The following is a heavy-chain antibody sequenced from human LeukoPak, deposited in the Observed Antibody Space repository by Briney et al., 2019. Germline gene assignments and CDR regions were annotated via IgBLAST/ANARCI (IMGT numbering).Heavy chain of an antibody. J-gene: IGHJ6*04. V-gene: IGHV3-21*01. D-gene: IGHD2-2*01. CDR2: ISSSSSYI. CDR3: ARADIVVVPAATHYYYYGMDV. CDR1: GFTFSSYS. Sequence: GGSLRLSCAASGFTFSSYSMNWVRQAPGKGLEWVSSISSSSSYIYYADSVKGRFTLSRDNAKNSLYLQMNSLRAEDTAVYYCARADIVVVPAATHYYYYGMDVWGKGTTVTVSS.